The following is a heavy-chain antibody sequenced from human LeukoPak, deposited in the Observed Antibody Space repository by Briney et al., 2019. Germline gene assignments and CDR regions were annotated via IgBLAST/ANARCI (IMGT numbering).Heavy chain of an antibody. Sequence: GGSLRLSCAASGFTFSSYSMNWVRQAPGKGLEWVSYISSSSSTIYYADSVKGRFTISRDNAKNSLYLQMNSLRVEDTAVYYCAREGGDPRDYYYYYMDVWGKGTTVTVSS. CDR3: AREGGDPRDYYYYYMDV. CDR1: GFTFSSYS. J-gene: IGHJ6*03. CDR2: ISSSSSTI. D-gene: IGHD4-17*01. V-gene: IGHV3-48*01.